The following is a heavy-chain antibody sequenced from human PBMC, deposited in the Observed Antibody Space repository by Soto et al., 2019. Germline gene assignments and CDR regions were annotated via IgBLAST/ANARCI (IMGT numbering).Heavy chain of an antibody. J-gene: IGHJ4*02. CDR1: GGLFSSYP. Sequence: QEQLVQSGAEVKKPGSSVKVSCKASGGLFSSYPISWVRQVPGQGLGWMGGIIPVFQTAYYTQRFQGRVTITADASTNTAYMELSSLRSEDTAIYYCARGGSGYTWFNEFWGQGTLVTVSS. V-gene: IGHV1-69*01. CDR2: IIPVFQTA. D-gene: IGHD3-22*01. CDR3: ARGGSGYTWFNEF.